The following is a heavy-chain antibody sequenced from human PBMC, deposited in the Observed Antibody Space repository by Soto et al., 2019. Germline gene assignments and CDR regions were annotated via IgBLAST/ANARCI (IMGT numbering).Heavy chain of an antibody. CDR2: IIPILGTA. V-gene: IGHV1-69*08. J-gene: IGHJ5*02. CDR1: GGAFSIYT. Sequence: SVKGSCKAFGGAFSIYTSSWVRQATGQGLEWMGRIIPILGTANYAQKFQGRVTITADKSTSTAYMELSSLRSEDTAVYYCARDSRYGDYADNWFDPWGQGTLVTVSS. CDR3: ARDSRYGDYADNWFDP. D-gene: IGHD4-17*01.